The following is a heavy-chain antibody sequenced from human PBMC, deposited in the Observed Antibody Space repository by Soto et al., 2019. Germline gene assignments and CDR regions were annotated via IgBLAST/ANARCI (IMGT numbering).Heavy chain of an antibody. D-gene: IGHD6-6*01. V-gene: IGHV3-21*04. J-gene: IGHJ4*02. CDR3: ARRDNSSNLFPNFDY. CDR2: ISNSRSYI. CDR1: GFTFSSYC. Sequence: GGSLRLSCAASGFTFSSYCMNWVRQAPGKGLEWVSYISNSRSYINYADSVKGRFTIARDNAKNSLYLQINSLRAEDTAVYYLARRDNSSNLFPNFDYWGQGTLVTVSS.